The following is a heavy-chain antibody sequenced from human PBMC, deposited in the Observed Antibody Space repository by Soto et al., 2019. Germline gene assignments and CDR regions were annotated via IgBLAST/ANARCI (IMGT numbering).Heavy chain of an antibody. CDR3: AHSMITFGGVIVQVWFDP. J-gene: IGHJ5*02. Sequence: QITLKESGPTLVKPTQTLTLTCTFSGFSLSTSGVGVGWIRQPPGKALEWLALIYWDDDKRYSPSLKSRLTITNDTSKNQVVLTMTNMDPVDTATYYCAHSMITFGGVIVQVWFDPWGQGTLVTVSS. CDR2: IYWDDDK. D-gene: IGHD3-16*02. CDR1: GFSLSTSGVG. V-gene: IGHV2-5*02.